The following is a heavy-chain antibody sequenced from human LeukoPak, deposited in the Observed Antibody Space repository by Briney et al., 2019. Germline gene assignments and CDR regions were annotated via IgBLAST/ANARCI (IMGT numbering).Heavy chain of an antibody. CDR2: SGTVGDT. D-gene: IGHD6-19*01. CDR3: AKVREGIAVAGIFDY. J-gene: IGHJ4*02. Sequence: PGGSLRLSCAASGFSFGSYAMNWVRQAPGKGLEWVSASGTVGDTYYADSVRGRFTISRDNSKGTLYLQMTSLRAEDTAVYYCAKVREGIAVAGIFDYWGQGTLVTVSS. V-gene: IGHV3-23*01. CDR1: GFSFGSYA.